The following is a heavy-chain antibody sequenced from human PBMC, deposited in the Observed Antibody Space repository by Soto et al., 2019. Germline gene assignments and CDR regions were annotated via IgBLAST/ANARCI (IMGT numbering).Heavy chain of an antibody. Sequence: PSETLSLTCAVSGCSISSSNWWSWVRQPPGKGLEWIGEIYHSGSTNYNPSLKSRVTISVDKSKNQFSLKLSSVTAADTAVYYCASRGANYYYGMDVWGKGTTVTVCS. V-gene: IGHV4-4*02. CDR1: GCSISSSNW. CDR3: ASRGANYYYGMDV. J-gene: IGHJ6*04. CDR2: IYHSGST.